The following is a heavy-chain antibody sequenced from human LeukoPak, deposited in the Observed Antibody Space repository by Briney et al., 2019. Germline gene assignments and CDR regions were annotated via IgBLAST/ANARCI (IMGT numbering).Heavy chain of an antibody. Sequence: GGSLRLSCAASGFTVSSSAMTWVRQAPGKGLEWVSLISGSGGNTYYADSVKGRFTISRDNSKNTLYLQMNSLRAEDTAVYYCAKDIQCTYWGQGTLVTVSS. CDR3: AKDIQCTY. CDR1: GFTVSSSA. V-gene: IGHV3-23*01. CDR2: ISGSGGNT. J-gene: IGHJ4*02. D-gene: IGHD2-21*01.